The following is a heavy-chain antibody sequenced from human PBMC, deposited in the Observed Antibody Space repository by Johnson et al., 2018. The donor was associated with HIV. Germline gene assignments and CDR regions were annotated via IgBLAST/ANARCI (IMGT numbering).Heavy chain of an antibody. D-gene: IGHD3-22*01. CDR3: ARFDGFITTLRVIGDAFDV. V-gene: IGHV3-74*02. J-gene: IGHJ3*01. CDR1: GFTFSSYW. Sequence: VRLVESGGGLVKPGGSLRLSCAASGFTFSSYWMHWVRQAPGKGLVWVSRINSDGSSTSYADSVKGRFTISRDNAKNTLYLQMNSLRAEDTAVYYCARFDGFITTLRVIGDAFDVWGQGTMVTVSS. CDR2: INSDGSST.